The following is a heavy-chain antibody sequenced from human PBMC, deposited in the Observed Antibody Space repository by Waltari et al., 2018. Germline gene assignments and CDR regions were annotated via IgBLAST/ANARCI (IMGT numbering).Heavy chain of an antibody. V-gene: IGHV4-30-4*08. D-gene: IGHD4-4*01. CDR3: ARVTVTTNYYYYMDV. CDR1: GGSISSGDYY. Sequence: QVQLQESGPGLVKPSQTLSLTCTVSGGSISSGDYYWSWIRQPPGKGLEWIGYIYYSGSTYYNPSLKSRVTISVDTSKNQFSLKLSSVTAADTAVYYCARVTVTTNYYYYMDVWGKGTTVTVSS. J-gene: IGHJ6*03. CDR2: IYYSGST.